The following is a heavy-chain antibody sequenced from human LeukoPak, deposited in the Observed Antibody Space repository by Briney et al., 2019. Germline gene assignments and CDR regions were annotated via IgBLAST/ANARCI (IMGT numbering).Heavy chain of an antibody. Sequence: GGSLRLSCAASGFTFSSYAMSWVRQAPGKGLEWVSAISGSGGSTYYADSVKGRFTISRDNDKNSLYLQMNSLRAEDTAVYFCARDRGGYSSSSTDYWGQGILVTVSS. J-gene: IGHJ4*02. CDR3: ARDRGGYSSSSTDY. CDR2: ISGSGGST. CDR1: GFTFSSYA. D-gene: IGHD6-6*01. V-gene: IGHV3-23*01.